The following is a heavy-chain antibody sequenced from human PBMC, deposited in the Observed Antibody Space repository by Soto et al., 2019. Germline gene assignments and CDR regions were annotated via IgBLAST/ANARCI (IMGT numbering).Heavy chain of an antibody. CDR1: GASISSSY. V-gene: IGHV4-38-2*02. CDR2: IYHSGST. CDR3: ARVRYYDSSFPFDY. D-gene: IGHD3-22*01. J-gene: IGHJ4*02. Sequence: SETLSLTCTVSGASISSSYWSWIRQPPGRGLEWIGSIYHSGSTYYNPSLKSRVTISVDTSKNQFSLKLSSVTAADTAVYYCARVRYYDSSFPFDYWGQGTLVTVSS.